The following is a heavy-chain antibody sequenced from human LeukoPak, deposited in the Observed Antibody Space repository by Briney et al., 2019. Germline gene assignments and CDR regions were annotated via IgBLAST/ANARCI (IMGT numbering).Heavy chain of an antibody. CDR3: AREGPSVTPYY. Sequence: GGSLRLSCAASGFKFSSNWMSWVRQAPGEGLEWVANIKQDGSEKYYVDSVKGRFTISRDNAKNSLYLQMNSLRAEDTAVYYCAREGPSVTPYYWGQGTLVTVSS. J-gene: IGHJ4*02. CDR2: IKQDGSEK. CDR1: GFKFSSNW. D-gene: IGHD4-17*01. V-gene: IGHV3-7*01.